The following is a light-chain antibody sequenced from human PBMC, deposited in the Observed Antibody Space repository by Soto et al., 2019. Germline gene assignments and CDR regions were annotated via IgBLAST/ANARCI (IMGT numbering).Light chain of an antibody. V-gene: IGLV3-21*02. CDR2: DDS. CDR3: GSWDSSLSAYV. Sequence: SYELTQPPSVSVAPGQTARITCGGNNIGGKSVHWYQQKPGQAPVLVVYDDSDRPSGIPDRFSGSNSGDTATLTIRRVEAGDEADYYCGSWDSSLSAYVFGTGTKVTVL. J-gene: IGLJ1*01. CDR1: NIGGKS.